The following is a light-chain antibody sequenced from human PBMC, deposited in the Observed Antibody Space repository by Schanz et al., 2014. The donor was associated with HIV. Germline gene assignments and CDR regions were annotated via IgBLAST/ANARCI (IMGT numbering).Light chain of an antibody. CDR1: NNDIGSYTY. CDR2: DVN. V-gene: IGLV2-14*03. J-gene: IGLJ1*01. Sequence: QSALTQPASVSGSPGQSITVSCTGSNNDIGSYTYVAWYQQYPGKAPKLVVYDVNNRPSGVSKRFSGSKSGNTASLTISGLQAEDEADYYCSSYASGSTLEVFGSGTKLTVL. CDR3: SSYASGSTLEV.